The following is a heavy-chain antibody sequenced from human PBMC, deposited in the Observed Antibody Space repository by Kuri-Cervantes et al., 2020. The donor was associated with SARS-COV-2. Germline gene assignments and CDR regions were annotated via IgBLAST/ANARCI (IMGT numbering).Heavy chain of an antibody. V-gene: IGHV4-59*12. CDR3: ARTYGSGTPPSH. D-gene: IGHD3-10*01. CDR1: GGSISSYY. CDR2: IYYSGST. J-gene: IGHJ4*02. Sequence: GSLRLSCTVSGGSISSYYWSWIRQPPGKGLEWIGYIYYSGSTNYNPSLKSRVTISVDTSKNQFSLKLSSVTAADTAVYYCARTYGSGTPPSHWGQGTLVTVSS.